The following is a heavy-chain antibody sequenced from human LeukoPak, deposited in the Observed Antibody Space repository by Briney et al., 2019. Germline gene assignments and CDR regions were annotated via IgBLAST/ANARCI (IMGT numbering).Heavy chain of an antibody. CDR1: GFNFSTCW. V-gene: IGHV3-74*01. J-gene: IGHJ4*02. CDR2: INSDGSST. D-gene: IGHD6-19*01. CDR3: VRAAAVAGTGGFY. Sequence: GGSLRLSCAASGFNFSTCWMHWVRQAPGKGLVWVSRINSDGSSTSYADSVKGRFTISRDNAKNTLYLQMNSLRAEDTAVYYCVRAAAVAGTGGFYWGQGTLVTVSS.